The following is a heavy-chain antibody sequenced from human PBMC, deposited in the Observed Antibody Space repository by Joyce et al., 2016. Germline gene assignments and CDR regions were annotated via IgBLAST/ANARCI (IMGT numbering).Heavy chain of an antibody. J-gene: IGHJ4*02. CDR2: ISYDGSYK. Sequence: PGKGLTWVAFISYDGSYKSYVDSVKGRFTISRDNSKNTLYLQMNSLRAEDTAVYYCAKGGPYCRFGDLCGVFWGQGTLVTVSS. V-gene: IGHV3-30*18. CDR3: AKGGPYCRFGDLCGVF. D-gene: IGHD3-16*01.